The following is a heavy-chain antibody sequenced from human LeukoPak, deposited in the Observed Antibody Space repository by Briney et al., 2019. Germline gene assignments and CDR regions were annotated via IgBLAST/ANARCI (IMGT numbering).Heavy chain of an antibody. D-gene: IGHD3-16*02. CDR2: ISSSSSTI. Sequence: GGSLRLSCAASGFTFSSYSMNWVRQAPGKGLEWVSYISSSSSTIYYADSVKGRFTISRDNAKNSLYLQMNSLRAEDTAVYYCARIYRPQLSYFGYWGQGTLVTVSP. J-gene: IGHJ4*02. CDR3: ARIYRPQLSYFGY. V-gene: IGHV3-48*01. CDR1: GFTFSSYS.